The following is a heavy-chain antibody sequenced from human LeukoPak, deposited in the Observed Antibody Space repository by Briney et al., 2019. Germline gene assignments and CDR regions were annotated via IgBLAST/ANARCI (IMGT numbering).Heavy chain of an antibody. D-gene: IGHD3-16*02. J-gene: IGHJ4*02. V-gene: IGHV1-46*01. CDR1: GYTFTNYA. CDR2: INPCGGST. CDR3: ASSGSGPKTFYDYVWGSYRQPPDY. Sequence: ASVKVSCKASGYTFTNYAVNWVRQAPGQGLEWMGIINPCGGSTSYAQKFQGRVTMTRDTSTSTVYMELSSLRSEDTAVYYCASSGSGPKTFYDYVWGSYRQPPDYWGQGTLVTVSS.